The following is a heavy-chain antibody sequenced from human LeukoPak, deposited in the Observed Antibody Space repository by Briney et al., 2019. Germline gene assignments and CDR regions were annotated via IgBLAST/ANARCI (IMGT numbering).Heavy chain of an antibody. V-gene: IGHV3-9*01. CDR2: ISWSSGNI. CDR3: ARDHTGVVDV. CDR1: GFTFDDYV. J-gene: IGHJ6*04. D-gene: IGHD4-23*01. Sequence: PGGSLRLSCAASGFTFDDYVMHWVRQAPGKGLEWVSGISWSSGNIGYADSVKGRFTISRDNAKNSLYLQMNSLRAEDTAVYYCARDHTGVVDVWGKGTTVTISS.